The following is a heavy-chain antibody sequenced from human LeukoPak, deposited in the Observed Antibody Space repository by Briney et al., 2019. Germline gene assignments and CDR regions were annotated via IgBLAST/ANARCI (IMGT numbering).Heavy chain of an antibody. V-gene: IGHV2-5*02. D-gene: IGHD5-18*01. CDR1: GFSLSTSGVG. Sequence: SGPTLVKPTQTLTLTCTFSGFSLSTSGVGVGWIRQPPGKALEWLALIYWDDDKRHSPSLKSRLTITKDTSKNQVVLTMTNMDPVDTATYYCAHRGYSPNGNWFDPWGQGTLVTVSS. J-gene: IGHJ5*02. CDR2: IYWDDDK. CDR3: AHRGYSPNGNWFDP.